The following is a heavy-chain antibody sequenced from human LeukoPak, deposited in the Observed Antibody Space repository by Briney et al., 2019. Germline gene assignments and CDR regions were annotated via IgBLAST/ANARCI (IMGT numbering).Heavy chain of an antibody. Sequence: SVTLSLTCAVYGGSFSGYYWSWIRQPPGKGLEWIGEINHSGSTNYNPSLKSRVTISVDTSKNQFSLKLSSVTAADTAVYYCARGRAEWELLGEDYYYGMDVWGQGTTVTVSS. CDR2: INHSGST. J-gene: IGHJ6*02. CDR1: GGSFSGYY. V-gene: IGHV4-34*01. D-gene: IGHD1-26*01. CDR3: ARGRAEWELLGEDYYYGMDV.